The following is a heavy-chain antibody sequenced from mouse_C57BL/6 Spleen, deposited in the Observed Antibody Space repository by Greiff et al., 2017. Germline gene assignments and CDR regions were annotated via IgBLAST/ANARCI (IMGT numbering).Heavy chain of an antibody. V-gene: IGHV5-17*01. CDR3: ARQGPFYYGSSYGYFDV. CDR2: ISSGSSTI. J-gene: IGHJ1*03. D-gene: IGHD1-1*01. CDR1: GFTFSDYG. Sequence: EVQGVESGGGLVKPGGSLKLSCAASGFTFSDYGMHWVRQAPEKGLEWVAYISSGSSTIYYADTVKGRFTISRDNAKNTLFLQMTSLRSEDTAMYYCARQGPFYYGSSYGYFDVWGTGTTVTVSS.